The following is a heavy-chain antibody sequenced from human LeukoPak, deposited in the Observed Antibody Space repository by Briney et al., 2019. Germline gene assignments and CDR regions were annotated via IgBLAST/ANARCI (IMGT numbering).Heavy chain of an antibody. D-gene: IGHD6-19*01. Sequence: GGSLRLSCAASGFTFSSYAMHWVRQAPGKGLEWVAAISYDGSNKYYADSVKGRFTISRDNSKNTLYLQMNSLRAEDTAVYYCARGDSSGWYPSQNWFDPWGQGTLVTVSS. CDR2: ISYDGSNK. CDR3: ARGDSSGWYPSQNWFDP. J-gene: IGHJ5*02. V-gene: IGHV3-30*04. CDR1: GFTFSSYA.